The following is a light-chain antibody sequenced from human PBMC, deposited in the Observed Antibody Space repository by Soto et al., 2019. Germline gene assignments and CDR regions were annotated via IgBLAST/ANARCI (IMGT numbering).Light chain of an antibody. J-gene: IGKJ2*01. Sequence: EIVLTQSPGTLSLSPGERATLSCRACQSVRSSYLAWYQQKPGQAPRLLIYGASSRSTGIPDRVSGSGSGTDFTLTSIRREHEAFAVYYCQQYGSSGYTFGQGTQLEIK. CDR1: QSVRSSY. CDR2: GAS. V-gene: IGKV3-20*01. CDR3: QQYGSSGYT.